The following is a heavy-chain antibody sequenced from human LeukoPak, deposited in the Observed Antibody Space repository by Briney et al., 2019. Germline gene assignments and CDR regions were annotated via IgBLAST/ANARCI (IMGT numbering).Heavy chain of an antibody. CDR1: GGSISSYY. V-gene: IGHV4-59*01. CDR2: IYYSGST. Sequence: SQTLSLTCTVSGGSISSYYWSWIRQPPGKGLEWIGYIYYSGSTNYNPSLKSRVTISVDTSKNQFSLKLSSVTAADTAVYYCASPSPYGSGRPYFFDYWGQGTLVTVSS. J-gene: IGHJ4*02. D-gene: IGHD3-10*01. CDR3: ASPSPYGSGRPYFFDY.